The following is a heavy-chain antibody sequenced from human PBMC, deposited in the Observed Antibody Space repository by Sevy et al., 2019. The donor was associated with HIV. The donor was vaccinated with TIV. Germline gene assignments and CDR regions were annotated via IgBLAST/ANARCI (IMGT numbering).Heavy chain of an antibody. V-gene: IGHV3-7*01. CDR1: GFSLNSYW. Sequence: GGTLRLSCAASGFSLNSYWMSWVRQAPGKGLEWVANIKQDGSVKYYVDSVKGRFTISRDNARNLLYLQMNSLRAEDTALYYCVRAIAADGSFWGQGTLVTVSS. D-gene: IGHD6-13*01. CDR2: IKQDGSVK. J-gene: IGHJ4*02. CDR3: VRAIAADGSF.